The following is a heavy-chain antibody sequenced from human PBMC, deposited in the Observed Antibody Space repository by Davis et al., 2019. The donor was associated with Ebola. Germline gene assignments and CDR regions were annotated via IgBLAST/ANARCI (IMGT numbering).Heavy chain of an antibody. J-gene: IGHJ4*02. Sequence: MPSETLSLTCTVSGGAFATGSYYWSWIRRPPGKGLEGLGYVYYNGITIYNPSLKSRVTMSMDTSKNQFSLNLSSATAADTALYYCARVHGNMRLDQWGQGILVTVSS. D-gene: IGHD1-14*01. CDR3: ARVHGNMRLDQ. CDR2: VYYNGIT. CDR1: GGAFATGSYY. V-gene: IGHV4-61*01.